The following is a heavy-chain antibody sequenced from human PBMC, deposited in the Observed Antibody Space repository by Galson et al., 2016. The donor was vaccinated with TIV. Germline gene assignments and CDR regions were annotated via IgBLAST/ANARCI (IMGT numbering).Heavy chain of an antibody. V-gene: IGHV1-2*04. CDR3: ARDQSMIGDYYFDL. J-gene: IGHJ2*01. CDR2: INPTSGGT. D-gene: IGHD3-16*01. Sequence: SVKVSCKASGFNFSDYYFHWVRQAPGQGLEWMGWINPTSGGTKYAQKFSAWVTLTRDTSINTAHMEMSRLKSDDTAVYFCARDQSMIGDYYFDLWGRGTLVTVSS. CDR1: GFNFSDYY.